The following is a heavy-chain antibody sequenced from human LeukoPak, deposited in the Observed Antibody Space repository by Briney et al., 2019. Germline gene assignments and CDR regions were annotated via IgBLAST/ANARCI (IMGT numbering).Heavy chain of an antibody. CDR3: ARAMNI. Sequence: GGSLRLSCAASGFPFSTYWMSWVRQAPGKGLEWVANIKQDGSEKYYVDSVRGRFTISRDNPKNSLYLQMNSLRAEDTAVYYCARAMNIWGQGTMVTVSS. CDR2: IKQDGSEK. CDR1: GFPFSTYW. D-gene: IGHD3-22*01. J-gene: IGHJ3*02. V-gene: IGHV3-7*03.